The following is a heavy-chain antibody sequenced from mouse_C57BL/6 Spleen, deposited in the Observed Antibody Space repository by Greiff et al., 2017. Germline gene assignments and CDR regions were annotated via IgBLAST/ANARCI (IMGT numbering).Heavy chain of an antibody. CDR1: GYSFTGYY. CDR3: ARSGTTVVASYYFDY. J-gene: IGHJ2*01. D-gene: IGHD1-1*01. Sequence: VQLQQSGPELVKPGASVKISCKASGYSFTGYYMNWVKQSPEKSLEWIGEINPSTGGTTYNQKFKAKATLTVDKSSSTAYRQLKSLTSEDSAVYYCARSGTTVVASYYFDYWGQGTTLTVSS. V-gene: IGHV1-42*01. CDR2: INPSTGGT.